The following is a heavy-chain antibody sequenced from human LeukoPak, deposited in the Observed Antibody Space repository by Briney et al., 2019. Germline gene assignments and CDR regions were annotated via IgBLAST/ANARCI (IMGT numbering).Heavy chain of an antibody. CDR2: IRSSSSTI. D-gene: IGHD1-26*01. CDR3: ARDPHSLDY. V-gene: IGHV3-48*01. CDR1: GFTFSSYS. Sequence: GGSLRLSCAASGFTFSSYSMNWVRQAPGNGLEWVSYIRSSSSTIYYADSVKGRFTISRDNAKNSLYLQMNSLRAEDTAVYYCARDPHSLDYWGQGTLVTVSS. J-gene: IGHJ4*02.